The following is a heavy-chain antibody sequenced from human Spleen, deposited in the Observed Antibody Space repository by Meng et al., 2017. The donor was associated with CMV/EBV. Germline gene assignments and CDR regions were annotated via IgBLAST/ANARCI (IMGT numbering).Heavy chain of an antibody. D-gene: IGHD6-13*01. Sequence: SGYTFTGYYLHGVRQAPGQGLEWMGWINPNTSGTYYAQKFQGRVTMTRDASISTAYMQLNRLTSDDTAVYYCAREAHTRTAAGGFDPWGQGTLVTVSS. CDR3: AREAHTRTAAGGFDP. V-gene: IGHV1-2*02. J-gene: IGHJ5*02. CDR1: GYTFTGYY. CDR2: INPNTSGT.